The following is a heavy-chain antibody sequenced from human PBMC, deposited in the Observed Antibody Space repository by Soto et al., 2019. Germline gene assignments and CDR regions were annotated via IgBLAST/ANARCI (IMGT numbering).Heavy chain of an antibody. CDR1: GGSISSYY. D-gene: IGHD4-17*01. J-gene: IGHJ4*02. V-gene: IGHV4-59*08. CDR2: IYYSGST. CDR3: ASMNSGVHYGDTRGHFDY. Sequence: QVQLQESGPGLVKPSETLSLTCTVSGGSISSYYLSWIRQPPGKGLEWIGYIYYSGSTNYNPSLKSRVTISVDTSKNQFSLKLSSVTAADTAVYYCASMNSGVHYGDTRGHFDYWGQGTLVTVSS.